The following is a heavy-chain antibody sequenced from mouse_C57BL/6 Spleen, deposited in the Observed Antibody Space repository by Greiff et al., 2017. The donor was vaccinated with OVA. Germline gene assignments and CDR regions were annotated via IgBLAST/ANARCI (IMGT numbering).Heavy chain of an antibody. Sequence: QVQLQQPGAELVRPGTSVKLSCKASGYTFTSYWMHWVKQRPGQGLEWIGVIDPSDSYTNYNQKFKGKATLTVDTSSSTAYMQLSSLTSEDSAVYYCARTTVAYFDYWGQGTTLTVSS. CDR3: ARTTVAYFDY. D-gene: IGHD1-1*01. CDR2: IDPSDSYT. CDR1: GYTFTSYW. V-gene: IGHV1-59*01. J-gene: IGHJ2*01.